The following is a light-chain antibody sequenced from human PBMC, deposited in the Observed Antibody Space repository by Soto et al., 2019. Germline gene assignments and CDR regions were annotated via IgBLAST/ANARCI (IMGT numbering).Light chain of an antibody. Sequence: EIVLTQSPATLSLSPGERATLSCRASQSISSSLAWYQQKPGQPPRLLIYDASNRATGIPARLSGSGCGTDFTLTIRGLEPEVSAFYYCQQRTTWPPTFGQGTKVEIK. CDR3: QQRTTWPPT. J-gene: IGKJ1*01. CDR2: DAS. CDR1: QSISSS. V-gene: IGKV3-11*01.